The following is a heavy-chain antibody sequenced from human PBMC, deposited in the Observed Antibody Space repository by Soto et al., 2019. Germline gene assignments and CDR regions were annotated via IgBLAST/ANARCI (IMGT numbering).Heavy chain of an antibody. V-gene: IGHV6-1*01. J-gene: IGHJ5*02. Sequence: SQTLSLTCAISGDSVSSNTAAWNWIRQSPSRGLEWLGRTYFRSKWYSDYAVSVKSRMTINPDTSRNQFSLHLDSVTPEDTAVYYCARGRVHVGAPPENWLDPWGQGTLVTVSS. CDR1: GDSVSSNTAA. CDR2: TYFRSKWYS. D-gene: IGHD6-6*01. CDR3: ARGRVHVGAPPENWLDP.